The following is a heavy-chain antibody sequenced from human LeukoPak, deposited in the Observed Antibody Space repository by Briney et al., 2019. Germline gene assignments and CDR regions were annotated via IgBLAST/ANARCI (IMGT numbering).Heavy chain of an antibody. CDR3: ARLSADSSSSRGFDY. V-gene: IGHV4-34*01. D-gene: IGHD2-2*01. J-gene: IGHJ4*02. CDR2: INHSGST. Sequence: SETLSLTCAVYGGSFSVYYWSWIRQPPGKGLEWIGKINHSGSTNYNPSLKSRVTISVDTSKNQFSLKLSSVTAADTAVYYCARLSADSSSSRGFDYWGQGTLVTVSS. CDR1: GGSFSVYY.